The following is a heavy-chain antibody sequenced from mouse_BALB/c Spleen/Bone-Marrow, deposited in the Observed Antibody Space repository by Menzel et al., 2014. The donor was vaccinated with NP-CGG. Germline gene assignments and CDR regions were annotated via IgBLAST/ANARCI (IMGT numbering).Heavy chain of an antibody. CDR2: ITRGGNT. CDR1: GFTFSSYA. D-gene: IGHD1-1*01. J-gene: IGHJ2*01. V-gene: IGHV5-6-5*01. Sequence: EVQGVESGGGLVKPGGSLKLSCAASGFTFSSYAMSWVRQTPEKRLEWVASITRGGNTYYPDSVKGRFTISRDNARDILYLQMSSLRSEDTAMYYCARGEIYYYGSTPYFNYWGQGTTLTVSS. CDR3: ARGEIYYYGSTPYFNY.